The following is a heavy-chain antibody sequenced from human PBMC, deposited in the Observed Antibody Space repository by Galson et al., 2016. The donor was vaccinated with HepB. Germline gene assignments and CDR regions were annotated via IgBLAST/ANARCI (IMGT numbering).Heavy chain of an antibody. CDR1: GFTFFDYA. Sequence: SLRLSCAASGFTFFDYAMTWVRQAPGKGLEWVSSISGSGGSTFYADSVKGRFTISRDSSKNTVYLQMNSLRADDTAVYYCAKGSSLSAAVSIWFDPWGQGTRVTVSS. CDR3: AKGSSLSAAVSIWFDP. J-gene: IGHJ5*02. CDR2: ISGSGGST. V-gene: IGHV3-23*01. D-gene: IGHD6-13*01.